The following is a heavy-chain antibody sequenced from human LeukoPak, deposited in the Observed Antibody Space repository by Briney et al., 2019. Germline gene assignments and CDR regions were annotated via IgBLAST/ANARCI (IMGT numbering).Heavy chain of an antibody. D-gene: IGHD2-15*01. CDR1: GGSISSYY. CDR3: ARVLGYCSGGSCYSVGAFDI. J-gene: IGHJ3*02. Sequence: SETLSLTCTVSGGSISSYYWSWIRQPPGKGLEWIGYIYYSGSTNYNPSLRSRVTISVDTSKNQFSLKLSSVTAADTAVYYCARVLGYCSGGSCYSVGAFDIWGQGTMVTVSS. CDR2: IYYSGST. V-gene: IGHV4-59*01.